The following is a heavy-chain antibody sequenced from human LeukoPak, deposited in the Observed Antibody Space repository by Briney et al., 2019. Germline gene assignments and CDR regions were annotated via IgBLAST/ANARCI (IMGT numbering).Heavy chain of an antibody. J-gene: IGHJ6*02. V-gene: IGHV4-34*01. Sequence: SETLSLTCAVYGGSFSGYYWSWIRQPPGKGLEWIGEINHSGSTNYNPSLKSRVTISVDTSKNQFSLKLSSVTAADTAVYYCAAATITYYYGMDVWGQGTTVTVSS. D-gene: IGHD5-12*01. CDR3: AAATITYYYGMDV. CDR1: GGSFSGYY. CDR2: INHSGST.